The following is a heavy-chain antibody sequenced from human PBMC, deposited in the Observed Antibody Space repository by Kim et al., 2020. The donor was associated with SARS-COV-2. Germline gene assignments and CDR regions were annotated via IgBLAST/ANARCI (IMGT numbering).Heavy chain of an antibody. CDR3: ARDSLGYYYDSSGYYSYYYMDV. J-gene: IGHJ6*03. V-gene: IGHV3-74*01. CDR2: INSDGSST. Sequence: GGSLRLSCAASGFTFSSYWMHWVRQAPGKGLVWVSRINSDGSSTSYADSVKGRFTISRDNAKNTLYLQMNSLRAEDTAVYYCARDSLGYYYDSSGYYSYYYMDVWGKGTTVTVSS. D-gene: IGHD3-22*01. CDR1: GFTFSSYW.